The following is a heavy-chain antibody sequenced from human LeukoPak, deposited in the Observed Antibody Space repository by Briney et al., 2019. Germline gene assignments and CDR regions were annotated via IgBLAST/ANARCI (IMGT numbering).Heavy chain of an antibody. CDR1: GGSISSYY. D-gene: IGHD1-26*01. Sequence: SETLSLTCTVSGGSISSYYWSWIRQPPGKGLEWIGYIYYSGSTNYNPSLKSRVTISVDTSKNQFSLKLSSVTAADTAVYYCARGFVGPDVFDIGGKGKMVTVSS. CDR3: ARGFVGPDVFDI. CDR2: IYYSGST. J-gene: IGHJ3*02. V-gene: IGHV4-59*01.